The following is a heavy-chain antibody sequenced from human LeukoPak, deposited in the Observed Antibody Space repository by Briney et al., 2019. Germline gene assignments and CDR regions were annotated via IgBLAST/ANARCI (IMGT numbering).Heavy chain of an antibody. Sequence: GGSLRLSCAASGFAFSSYMMNWVRQAPGRGGEWVSSINSGSTYTYYTESVKGRFTVSRDNAKNSLFLQMNSLRAEDTAIYYCARSLTTLTYEGYWGQGTLVTVSS. CDR3: ARSLTTLTYEGY. J-gene: IGHJ4*02. CDR1: GFAFSSYM. CDR2: INSGSTYT. D-gene: IGHD1-1*01. V-gene: IGHV3-21*01.